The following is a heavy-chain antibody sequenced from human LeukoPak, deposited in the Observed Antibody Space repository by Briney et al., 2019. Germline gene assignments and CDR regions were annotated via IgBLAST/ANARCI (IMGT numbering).Heavy chain of an antibody. J-gene: IGHJ6*02. D-gene: IGHD3-10*01. CDR3: ARDLYYGSGSYYGMDV. CDR2: IIPILGIA. CDR1: GGTFSSYA. V-gene: IGHV1-69*04. Sequence: SVKVSCKASGGTFSSYAISWVRQAPGQGLEWMGRIIPILGIANYAQKFQGRVTITADKSTSTAYMELSSLRSEDTAVYYCARDLYYGSGSYYGMDVWGQGTTVTVSS.